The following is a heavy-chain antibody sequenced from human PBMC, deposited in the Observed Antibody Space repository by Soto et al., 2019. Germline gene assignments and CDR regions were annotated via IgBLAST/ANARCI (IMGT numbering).Heavy chain of an antibody. J-gene: IGHJ6*02. CDR1: GGSISSYY. CDR3: ARSTYTYGMDV. V-gene: IGHV4-59*01. Sequence: PSETLSLTCTVSGGSISSYYWSWIRQPPGKGLEWIGYIYYSGSTNYNPSLKSRVTISVDTSKNQFSLKLSSVTAADTAVYYCARSTYTYGMDVWGQGTTVTVS. D-gene: IGHD1-1*01. CDR2: IYYSGST.